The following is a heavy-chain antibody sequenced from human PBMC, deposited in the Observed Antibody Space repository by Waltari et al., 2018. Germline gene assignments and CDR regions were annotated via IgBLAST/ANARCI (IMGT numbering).Heavy chain of an antibody. Sequence: VKEPGASVKVSCKTFGYPFNDYGLHWVRQAPGQGLEWMGWIKTSTGNTKYSQKFQGRVTLNRDSSATTAYMDVSSLKSEDTAIYYCARGGETWNRLETHFDYWGQGTLVTVSS. D-gene: IGHD1-1*01. CDR1: GYPFNDYG. V-gene: IGHV1-3*04. J-gene: IGHJ4*02. CDR2: IKTSTGNT. CDR3: ARGGETWNRLETHFDY.